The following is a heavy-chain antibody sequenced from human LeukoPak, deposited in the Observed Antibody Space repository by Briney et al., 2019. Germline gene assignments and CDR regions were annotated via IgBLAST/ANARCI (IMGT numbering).Heavy chain of an antibody. J-gene: IGHJ4*02. CDR3: ARKVGATDY. D-gene: IGHD1-26*01. CDR2: ISSSSSYI. Sequence: PGGSLRLSCAASGFTFSSYTMNWVRQAPGKGLEWVSSISSSSSYIYYTDSVKGRFTNSRDNAKNSLYLQMNSQRAEDTAVYYCARKVGATDYWGQGTLVTVSS. CDR1: GFTFSSYT. V-gene: IGHV3-21*01.